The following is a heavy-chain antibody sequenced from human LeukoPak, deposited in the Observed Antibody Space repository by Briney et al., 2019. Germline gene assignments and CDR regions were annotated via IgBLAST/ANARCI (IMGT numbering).Heavy chain of an antibody. Sequence: PSETLSLTCTVSGGSISSSSYYWGWIRQPPGKGLEWIGSVYYSGSTYYNLSLKSRVTISVDTTKNQFSLKLSSVTAADTAVYYCARHEYGDFDFDYWGQGTLVTVSS. CDR2: VYYSGST. D-gene: IGHD4-17*01. CDR1: GGSISSSSYY. V-gene: IGHV4-39*01. J-gene: IGHJ4*02. CDR3: ARHEYGDFDFDY.